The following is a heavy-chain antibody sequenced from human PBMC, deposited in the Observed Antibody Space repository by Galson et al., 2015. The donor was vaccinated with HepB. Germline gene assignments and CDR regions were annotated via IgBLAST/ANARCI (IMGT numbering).Heavy chain of an antibody. V-gene: IGHV3-21*04. CDR3: AKDVGSGSSWYGEDY. CDR2: INSGSRYL. CDR1: GFTFRSYS. Sequence: SLRLSCAASGFTFRSYSMNWVRQAPGEGLEWVSSINSGSRYLYYADSVKGRFTISRDNSKNTLYLQMNSLRAEDTAVYYCAKDVGSGSSWYGEDYWGQGTLVTVSS. J-gene: IGHJ4*02. D-gene: IGHD6-13*01.